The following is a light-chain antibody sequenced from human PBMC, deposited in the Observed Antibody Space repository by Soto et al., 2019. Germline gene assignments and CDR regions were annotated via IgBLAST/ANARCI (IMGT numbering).Light chain of an antibody. CDR1: SSDIGDSKY. V-gene: IGLV2-14*01. J-gene: IGLJ2*01. CDR3: CSYTSDNTLV. Sequence: QSALTQPASVSGSPGQSITISCTGTSSDIGDSKYVSWYQQHPGKTPKVMIFEVSYRPSGVSIRFSGSKSGNTASLTISGLQAEDEADYYCCSYTSDNTLVFGGGTKLTVL. CDR2: EVS.